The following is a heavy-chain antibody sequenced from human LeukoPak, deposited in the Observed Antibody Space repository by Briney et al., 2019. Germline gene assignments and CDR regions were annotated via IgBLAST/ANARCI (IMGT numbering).Heavy chain of an antibody. D-gene: IGHD3-9*01. CDR1: GGSISNYY. J-gene: IGHJ4*02. CDR3: ARGGRYFDWLSD. CDR2: INHSGST. V-gene: IGHV4-34*01. Sequence: SETLSLTCTVSGGSISNYYWSWIRQPPGKGLEWIGEINHSGSTNYNPSLKSRVTISVDTSKNQFSLKLSSVTAADTAVYYCARGGRYFDWLSDWGQGTLVTVSS.